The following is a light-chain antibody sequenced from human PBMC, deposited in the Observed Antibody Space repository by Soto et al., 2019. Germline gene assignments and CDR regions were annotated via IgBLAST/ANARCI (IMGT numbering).Light chain of an antibody. J-gene: IGKJ2*01. CDR1: QSVGSRY. Sequence: EIVLTQSPGSLSLSPGERGTLSCRASQSVGSRYLAWYQQKPAQPPRLLIYGASSRATGIPDRFSGSGSGTDFTLTISTLEPEDFAVYYCQQYGSSPYTFGQVTKLEIK. CDR3: QQYGSSPYT. V-gene: IGKV3-20*01. CDR2: GAS.